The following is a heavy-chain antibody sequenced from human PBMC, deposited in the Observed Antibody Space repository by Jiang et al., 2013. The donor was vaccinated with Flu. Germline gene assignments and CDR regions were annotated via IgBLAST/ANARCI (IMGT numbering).Heavy chain of an antibody. CDR3: ARSDYYYYGVDV. Sequence: GPGLVKPSQTLSLTCSVSGGSIRSGNYYWIWVRQPPGKGLEWIGYIYYTGSAHYNPSLKSRVTISGDTSKNQFSLNMTSVTAADTAVYYCARSDYYYYGVDVWGQGTTVTVSS. CDR1: GGSIRSGNYY. CDR2: IYYTGSA. V-gene: IGHV4-30-4*01. J-gene: IGHJ6*02.